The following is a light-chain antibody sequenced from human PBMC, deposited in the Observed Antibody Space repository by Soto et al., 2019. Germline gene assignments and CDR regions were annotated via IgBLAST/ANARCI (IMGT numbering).Light chain of an antibody. Sequence: DIQMTQSPSSVSASVGDRVTITCRASQAIDSWLAWYQQKPGEAPKLLIFTGSLLHSGVPPRFSGSGSGTDFTLSINTLQPEDFATYYCQQSYSTPRTFGQGTKLE. J-gene: IGKJ2*01. CDR2: TGS. CDR3: QQSYSTPRT. V-gene: IGKV1-12*01. CDR1: QAIDSW.